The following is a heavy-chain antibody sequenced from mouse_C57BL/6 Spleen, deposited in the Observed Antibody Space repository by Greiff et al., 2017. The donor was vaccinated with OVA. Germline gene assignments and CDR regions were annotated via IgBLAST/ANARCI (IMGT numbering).Heavy chain of an antibody. Sequence: VQLQQPGAELVKPGASVKLSCKASGYTFTSYWMQWVKQRPGQGLEWIGEIDPSDSYTNYNQKFKGKATLTADTSSSTAYMQLSSLTSEDSAVYYCARRGSSGPFDYWGQGTTLTVAS. V-gene: IGHV1-50*01. CDR2: IDPSDSYT. D-gene: IGHD3-2*02. J-gene: IGHJ2*01. CDR3: ARRGSSGPFDY. CDR1: GYTFTSYW.